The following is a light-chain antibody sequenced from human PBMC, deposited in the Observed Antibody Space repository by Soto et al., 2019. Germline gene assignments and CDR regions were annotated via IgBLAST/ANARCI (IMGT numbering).Light chain of an antibody. V-gene: IGLV2-11*01. Sequence: QSALTQPRSVSGSPGQSVTISCTGTSSDVGGYNYVSWYQQHPGKAPKLMIYDVTTRPSGVPDRFSGSKSGNTASLTISGLQAEDEGDYYCSSHAGSSVVFGTGTKVTVL. CDR1: SSDVGGYNY. CDR3: SSHAGSSVV. J-gene: IGLJ1*01. CDR2: DVT.